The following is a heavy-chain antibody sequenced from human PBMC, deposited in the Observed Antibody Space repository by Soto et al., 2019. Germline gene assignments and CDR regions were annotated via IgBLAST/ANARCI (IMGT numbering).Heavy chain of an antibody. J-gene: IGHJ4*02. CDR3: ARRYGVYFDY. D-gene: IGHD4-17*01. V-gene: IGHV4-59*08. CDR2: IYYSGST. CDR1: GGSIISYY. Sequence: SETLSLTCTFSGGSIISYYWIWIRQPPGKGLEWIGYIYYSGSTNYNPSLKSRVTISVDTSKNQFSLKLSSVTAADTAVYYCARRYGVYFDYWGQGTLVTVSS.